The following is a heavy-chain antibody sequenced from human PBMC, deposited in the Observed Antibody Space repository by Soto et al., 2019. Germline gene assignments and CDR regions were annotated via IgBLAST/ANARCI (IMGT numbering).Heavy chain of an antibody. J-gene: IGHJ6*03. Sequence: PSETLSLTCTVSGGSISSSSYYWGWIRQPPGKGLEWIGSIYYSGSTYYNPSLKSRVTISVDTSKNQFSLKLSSVTAADTAVYYCARHGIGRSWTHSRWYYMDVWGKGTTVTVSS. CDR2: IYYSGST. CDR1: GGSISSSSYY. CDR3: ARHGIGRSWTHSRWYYMDV. D-gene: IGHD6-13*01. V-gene: IGHV4-39*01.